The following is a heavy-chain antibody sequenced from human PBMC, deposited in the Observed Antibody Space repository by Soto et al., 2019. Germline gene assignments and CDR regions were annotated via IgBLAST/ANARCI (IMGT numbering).Heavy chain of an antibody. V-gene: IGHV3-23*01. CDR1: GFTFSGQA. Sequence: GGSLRLSCAASGFTFSGQAMSWVRQAPGKGLEWVSTISGSGDSTYYRDSVKGRFTISRDNSKNTMYLEMSSLRSEDTAVYYCARETGPFDSGYDVGVLDYWGQGTLVTVSS. D-gene: IGHD5-12*01. CDR2: ISGSGDST. J-gene: IGHJ4*02. CDR3: ARETGPFDSGYDVGVLDY.